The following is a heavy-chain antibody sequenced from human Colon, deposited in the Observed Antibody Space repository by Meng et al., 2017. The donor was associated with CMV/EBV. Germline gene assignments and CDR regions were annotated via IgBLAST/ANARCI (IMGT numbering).Heavy chain of an antibody. V-gene: IGHV4-39*07. J-gene: IGHJ4*02. CDR3: ARSSGYKAFLDY. D-gene: IGHD5-12*01. CDR2: IYYSGTT. CDR1: GASISSMIYY. Sequence: SETLSLTCNVSGASISSMIYYWGWIRQSPGKGLEWIGSIYYSGTTYHSPSFKSRVTLSIDTSKNQFSLSLRSMSVADTAVYYCARSSGYKAFLDYWGPGRQVTVSS.